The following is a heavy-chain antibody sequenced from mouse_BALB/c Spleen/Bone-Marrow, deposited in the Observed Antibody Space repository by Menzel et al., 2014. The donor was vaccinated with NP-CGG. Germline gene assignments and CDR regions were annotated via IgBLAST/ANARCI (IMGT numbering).Heavy chain of an antibody. CDR2: VNPNNGGT. CDR3: ARKDYGYNYVMDY. D-gene: IGHD1-2*01. CDR1: GYTFTEYT. J-gene: IGHJ4*01. V-gene: IGHV1-18*01. Sequence: EVQLQQSGPELVKPGASVKISCKTSGYTFTEYTMHWVKQSHGKSLEWIGGVNPNNGGTIYNQKFKGKATLTVDKSSSTAYMELRSLTSEDSAVYYCARKDYGYNYVMDYWGQGTSVTVSS.